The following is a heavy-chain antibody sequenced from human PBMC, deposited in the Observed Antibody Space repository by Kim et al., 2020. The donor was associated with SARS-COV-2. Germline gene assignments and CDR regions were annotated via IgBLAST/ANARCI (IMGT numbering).Heavy chain of an antibody. CDR1: GYIFSRYY. D-gene: IGHD1-26*01. J-gene: IGHJ6*04. V-gene: IGHV1-46*01. CDR2: INPSVGST. CDR3: ARELFSGCYLGPYYYGMDV. Sequence: ASVKVSCKASGYIFSRYYMHWVRQAPGQGLEWMGIINPSVGSTRYAQKFPGRVTMTMDTSTTTVYMELSSLKSEDTAVYYCARELFSGCYLGPYYYGMDVWGKGTTVTVYS.